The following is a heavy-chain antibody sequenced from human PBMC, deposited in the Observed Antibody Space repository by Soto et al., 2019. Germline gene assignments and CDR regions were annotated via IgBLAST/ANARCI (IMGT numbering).Heavy chain of an antibody. J-gene: IGHJ4*02. CDR3: ATMAGTYPY. CDR2: IDPDGSDT. Sequence: GGSLRLSCAASGFAFSRFPMHWVRQAPGKGLVWVSRIDPDGSDTTYADSVKGRFTISRDNAKNIVYLQMSSPRAEDTALYYCATMAGTYPYWGQGTLVTVSS. V-gene: IGHV3-74*01. CDR1: GFAFSRFP. D-gene: IGHD1-26*01.